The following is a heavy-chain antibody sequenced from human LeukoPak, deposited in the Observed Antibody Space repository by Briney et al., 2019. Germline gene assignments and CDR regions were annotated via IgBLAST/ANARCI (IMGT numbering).Heavy chain of an antibody. D-gene: IGHD1-26*01. CDR2: IYYSGST. CDR1: GGSISTYY. CDR3: AREEALGSGSFDY. J-gene: IGHJ4*02. V-gene: IGHV4-59*01. Sequence: SETLSLTCTVPGGSISTYYWSWIRQPPGKGLEWIGYIYYSGSTSYNPSLKSRVTISVDTSKNQFSLKLSSVTAADTAVYYCAREEALGSGSFDYWGQGTLVTVSS.